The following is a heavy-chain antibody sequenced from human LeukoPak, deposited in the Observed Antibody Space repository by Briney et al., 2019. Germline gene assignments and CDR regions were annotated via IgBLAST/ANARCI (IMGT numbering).Heavy chain of an antibody. CDR1: GGSISSSSYY. CDR3: TRDPIVTVDSSPPLI. V-gene: IGHV4-39*07. CDR2: IYYSGST. D-gene: IGHD6-6*01. Sequence: PSETLSLTCTVSGGSISSSSYYWGWIRQPRGKGVEWIGSIYYSGSTYYNPSLKSRFTISVDTSKNRFSRNQSSVTAEATAVYYCTRDPIVTVDSSPPLIWGRGTLVTVSS. J-gene: IGHJ4*02.